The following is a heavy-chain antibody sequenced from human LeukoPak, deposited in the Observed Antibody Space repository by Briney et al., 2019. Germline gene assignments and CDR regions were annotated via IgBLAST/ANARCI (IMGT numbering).Heavy chain of an antibody. Sequence: GESLKISCKGSGYSFTSHWIGWVRQMPGKGLEWMGIIYPGDSGTRFSPAFQGQVTMSADKSISTAYLQWSSLKASDTAMYYCAREIVVAGKNVAAYDFWGQGTMVTVSS. V-gene: IGHV5-51*01. D-gene: IGHD6-19*01. CDR2: IYPGDSGT. CDR1: GYSFTSHW. CDR3: AREIVVAGKNVAAYDF. J-gene: IGHJ3*01.